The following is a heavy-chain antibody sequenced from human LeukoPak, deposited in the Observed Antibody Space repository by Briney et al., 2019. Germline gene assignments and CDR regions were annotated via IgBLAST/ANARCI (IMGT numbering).Heavy chain of an antibody. CDR1: GGSFSGYY. Sequence: PSETLSLTCAVYGGSFSGYYWSWIRQPPGKGLEWIGEINHSGSTNYNPSLKSRVTISVDTSKNQFSLKLSSVTAADTAVYYCARGLYYDYVWGSYRPEGYFDYWGQGTLVTVSS. D-gene: IGHD3-16*02. CDR3: ARGLYYDYVWGSYRPEGYFDY. J-gene: IGHJ4*02. V-gene: IGHV4-34*01. CDR2: INHSGST.